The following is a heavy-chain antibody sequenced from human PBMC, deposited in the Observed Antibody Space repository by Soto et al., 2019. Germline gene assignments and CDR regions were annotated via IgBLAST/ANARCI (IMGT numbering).Heavy chain of an antibody. D-gene: IGHD3-10*01. V-gene: IGHV1-8*01. Sequence: QVRLVQSVAAVKKPGASVKVSCKASGYTFTNYEINWVRQATGQGLEWMAWIKPDSGYTGYAQKCQGRVTMTRDTSINTVFMELNSLKSEDTAIYYCARGGRLTLGFGNLLEDLWCQGNLITVSS. CDR1: GYTFTNYE. J-gene: IGHJ5*02. CDR3: ARGGRLTLGFGNLLEDL. CDR2: IKPDSGYT.